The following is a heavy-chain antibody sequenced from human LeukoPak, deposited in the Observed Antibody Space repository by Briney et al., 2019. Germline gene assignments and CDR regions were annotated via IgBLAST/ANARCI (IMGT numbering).Heavy chain of an antibody. J-gene: IGHJ3*02. Sequence: PSETLSLTCTVSGGSISSSSYYWGWIRQPPGKGLEWIGSIYYSGSTYYNPSLKSRVTISVDTSKNQFSLKLSSVTAADTAVYYCAGYSSSWFRIAQSDAFDIWGQGTMVTVSS. CDR1: GGSISSSSYY. CDR2: IYYSGST. D-gene: IGHD6-13*01. V-gene: IGHV4-39*07. CDR3: AGYSSSWFRIAQSDAFDI.